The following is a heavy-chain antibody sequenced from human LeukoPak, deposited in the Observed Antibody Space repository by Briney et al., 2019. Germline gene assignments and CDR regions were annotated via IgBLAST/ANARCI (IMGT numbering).Heavy chain of an antibody. J-gene: IGHJ5*02. CDR1: GGSISSYY. CDR3: CSSTRGYTWFDP. V-gene: IGHV4-59*01. D-gene: IGHD2-2*01. Sequence: SETLSLTCTVSGGSISSYYWSWVRQPPGKGLEWIGYIYYSGSTNYNPSLKSRVTISVDTSKNQFSPKLSSVTAADTAVYYCCSSTRGYTWFDPWGQPTLVTVSS. CDR2: IYYSGST.